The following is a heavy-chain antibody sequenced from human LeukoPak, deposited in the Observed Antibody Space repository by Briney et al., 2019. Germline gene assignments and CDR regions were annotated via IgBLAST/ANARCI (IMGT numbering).Heavy chain of an antibody. CDR2: INPNSGGT. Sequence: VASVKVSCKASGYTFTGYYMHWVRQAPGQGLEWMGWINPNSGGTNYAQKLQGRVTMTRDTSISTAYMELSRLRSDDTAVYYCARDTGMITFGGVIVNFDYWGQGTLVTVSS. V-gene: IGHV1-2*02. D-gene: IGHD3-16*02. CDR3: ARDTGMITFGGVIVNFDY. CDR1: GYTFTGYY. J-gene: IGHJ4*02.